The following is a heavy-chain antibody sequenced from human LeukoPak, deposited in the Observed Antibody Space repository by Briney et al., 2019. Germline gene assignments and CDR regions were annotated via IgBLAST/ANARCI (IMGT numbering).Heavy chain of an antibody. CDR1: GGSISSSCYY. J-gene: IGHJ4*02. CDR2: IYYSGST. Sequence: SEYLSLTCTVSGGSISSSCYYWGWIRQPPGKGLEWIGSIYYSGSTYYNPSLKSRVTISVDTSKNQFSLKLSSVTAADTAVYYCARQNYYDSSGYTLVDYWGQGTLVTVSS. D-gene: IGHD3-22*01. V-gene: IGHV4-39*01. CDR3: ARQNYYDSSGYTLVDY.